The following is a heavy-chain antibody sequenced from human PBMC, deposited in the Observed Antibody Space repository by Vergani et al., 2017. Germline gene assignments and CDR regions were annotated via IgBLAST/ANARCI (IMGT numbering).Heavy chain of an antibody. Sequence: QVQLVQSGAEVKKPGASVKVSCKASGYTFTSYGISWVRQAPGQGLEWMGWISPYNGNTNYAQKLQGRVTMTTDTSTSAAYMERRSLRSEDTAVYYCAGEYVKQWAGSGDYWGQGTLVTVSS. CDR1: GYTFTSYG. J-gene: IGHJ4*02. D-gene: IGHD3-10*01. V-gene: IGHV1-18*01. CDR2: ISPYNGNT. CDR3: AGEYVKQWAGSGDY.